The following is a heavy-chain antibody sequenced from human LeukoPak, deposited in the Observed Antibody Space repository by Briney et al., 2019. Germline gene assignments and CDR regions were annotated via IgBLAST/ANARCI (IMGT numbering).Heavy chain of an antibody. J-gene: IGHJ4*02. CDR1: GFTVSNNY. Sequence: GGSLRLSCAAAGFTVSNNYMSWIRQAPGKGLEWVSALYSGGKTYYADSVRRRFSISGDNSKNTLYLQMNSLTPEDTGVYYCARALTVLTYWENWGQGTLVIVSS. CDR3: ARALTVLTYWEN. V-gene: IGHV3-66*02. CDR2: LYSGGKT. D-gene: IGHD4-17*01.